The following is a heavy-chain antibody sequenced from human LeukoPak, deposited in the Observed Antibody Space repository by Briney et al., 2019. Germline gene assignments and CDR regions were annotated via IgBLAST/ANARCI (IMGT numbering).Heavy chain of an antibody. CDR3: ASEMIEMATIRYY. J-gene: IGHJ4*02. CDR2: INHSGST. Sequence: PAETLSLTCAVYGGSFSGYYWSWVRQAPGKGVEWIGEINHSGSTKYKASLKRRGTISVETSKNKFSLKRSSVTAADTAVYYCASEMIEMATIRYYWGQGTLVTVSS. V-gene: IGHV4-34*01. D-gene: IGHD5-24*01. CDR1: GGSFSGYY.